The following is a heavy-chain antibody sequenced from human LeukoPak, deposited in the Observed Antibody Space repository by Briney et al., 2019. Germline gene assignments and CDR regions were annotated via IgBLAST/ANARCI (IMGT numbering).Heavy chain of an antibody. V-gene: IGHV4-39*01. CDR2: IYYSGST. CDR3: ARGELLSFFDC. CDR1: GGSISSSSYY. Sequence: SSETLSLTCTVPGGSISSSSYYWGWLRQPPTKGLEWIGSIYYSGSTFYNPSLKSRVTISVDTSKNQFSLKLSSVTAADTAVNYCARGELLSFFDCWGQGTLVTVSS. D-gene: IGHD3-10*01. J-gene: IGHJ4*02.